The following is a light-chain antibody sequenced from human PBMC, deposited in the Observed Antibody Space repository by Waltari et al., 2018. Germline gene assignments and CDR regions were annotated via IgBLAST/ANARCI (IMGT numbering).Light chain of an antibody. J-gene: IGKJ2*01. CDR1: QSLVHSDGNTS. CDR2: KVS. Sequence: VMTQSPLPLPGPLGQPASIPSRSRQSLVHSDGNTSLNWFQQKPGQAPRRLIYKVSNRDSGVPDRFSGGGSGTDFTLKISRVEAEDVGVYYCMQATHWPPYTFGQGTKLEIK. CDR3: MQATHWPPYT. V-gene: IGKV2-30*02.